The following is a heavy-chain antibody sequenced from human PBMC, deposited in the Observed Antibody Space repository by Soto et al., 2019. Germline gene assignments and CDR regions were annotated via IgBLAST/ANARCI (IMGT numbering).Heavy chain of an antibody. CDR1: GHTLTYLS. Sequence: ASVKVSCKVSGHTLTYLSIHWVRQAPGKGLEWMGGFDPENGDTSYAQKFQGRVTVTRDTSTSTAYMELRSLRSDDTAVYYCARGRYGDYWGQGALVTVS. CDR2: FDPENGDT. CDR3: ARGRYGDY. D-gene: IGHD1-1*01. V-gene: IGHV1-24*01. J-gene: IGHJ4*02.